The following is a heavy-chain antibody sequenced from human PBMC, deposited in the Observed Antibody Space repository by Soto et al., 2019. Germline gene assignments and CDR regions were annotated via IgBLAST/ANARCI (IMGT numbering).Heavy chain of an antibody. V-gene: IGHV4-31*03. D-gene: IGHD3-22*01. CDR2: IYYSGST. Sequence: QVQLQESGPGLVKPSQTLSLTCTVSGGSISSGGYYWSWIRQHPGKGLEWIGYIYYSGSTYYNPSLKSRVTISVDTSKNQFSLKLSSVPAADTAVYYCASLYYYDSSGYRGFDYWGQGTLVTVSS. CDR1: GGSISSGGYY. CDR3: ASLYYYDSSGYRGFDY. J-gene: IGHJ4*02.